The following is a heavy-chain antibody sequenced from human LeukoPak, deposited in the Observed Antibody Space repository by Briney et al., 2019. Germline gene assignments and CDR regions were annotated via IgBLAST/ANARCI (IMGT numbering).Heavy chain of an antibody. CDR3: AKDPDYYDSSGYYPLDY. V-gene: IGHV3-23*01. Sequence: GGSLRLSCAASGFTFSSYSMNWVRQAPGKGLEWVSAISGSGGSTYYAGSVKGRFTISRDNSKNTLSLQMNSLRAEDTAVYYCAKDPDYYDSSGYYPLDYWGQGTLVTVSS. D-gene: IGHD3-22*01. CDR2: ISGSGGST. CDR1: GFTFSSYS. J-gene: IGHJ4*02.